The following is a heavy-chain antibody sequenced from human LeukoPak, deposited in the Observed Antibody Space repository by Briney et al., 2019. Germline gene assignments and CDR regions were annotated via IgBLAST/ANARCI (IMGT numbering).Heavy chain of an antibody. J-gene: IGHJ4*02. V-gene: IGHV3-23*01. CDR3: ARGRYYYGSGSYDY. D-gene: IGHD3-10*01. CDR1: GFTFSTFA. CDR2: FSGSGGSA. Sequence: GGSLRLSCAASGFTFSTFAMNWVRQAPGKGLEWLSGFSGSGGSANYADSVKGRFTISRDNSKNTLYLQMNSLRAEDTAVYYCARGRYYYGSGSYDYWGQGTLVTVSS.